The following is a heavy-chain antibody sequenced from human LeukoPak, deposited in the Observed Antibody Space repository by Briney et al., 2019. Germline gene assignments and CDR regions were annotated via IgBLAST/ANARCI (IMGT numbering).Heavy chain of an antibody. D-gene: IGHD4-11*01. CDR2: IQYDESNK. V-gene: IGHV3-30*02. J-gene: IGHJ4*02. Sequence: PGGSLRLSCAASGFTFNTYVMHWVRQAPGKGLEWVAFIQYDESNKFYADSVKGRFTISRDNSKNTVYLQVNSLRTEDTAVYYCAKDHRPYSSNVFDYWGQGTLVTVSS. CDR1: GFTFNTYV. CDR3: AKDHRPYSSNVFDY.